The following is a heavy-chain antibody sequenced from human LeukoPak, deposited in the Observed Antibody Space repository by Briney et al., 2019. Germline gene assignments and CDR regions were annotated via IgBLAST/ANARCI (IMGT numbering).Heavy chain of an antibody. CDR1: GFTVSSNY. CDR2: FYADGST. Sequence: GGSLRLSCAASGFTVSSNYMSWVRQAPGKGLEWVSVFYADGSTYYADSAKGRFTISRDNSKNTLYLQMNSLRAEDTAVYYCARGDGYNFFDSWGQGTLVTVSS. CDR3: ARGDGYNFFDS. J-gene: IGHJ4*02. D-gene: IGHD5-24*01. V-gene: IGHV3-66*01.